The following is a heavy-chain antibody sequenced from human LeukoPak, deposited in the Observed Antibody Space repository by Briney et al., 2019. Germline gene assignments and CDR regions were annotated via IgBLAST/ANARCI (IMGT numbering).Heavy chain of an antibody. Sequence: SETLSLTCTVSGGSISSYYWSWLRQPAGKGLEWIGRIYTSGSTNYNPSLKSRVTMSVDTSKNQFSLKLSSVTAADTAVYYCASGSYPHYYYYYYMDVWGKGTTVTVSS. CDR1: GGSISSYY. CDR2: IYTSGST. V-gene: IGHV4-4*07. J-gene: IGHJ6*03. D-gene: IGHD1-1*01. CDR3: ASGSYPHYYYYYYMDV.